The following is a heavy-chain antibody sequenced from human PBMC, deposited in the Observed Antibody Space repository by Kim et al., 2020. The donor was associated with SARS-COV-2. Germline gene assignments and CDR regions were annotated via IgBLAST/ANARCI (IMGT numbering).Heavy chain of an antibody. CDR3: ARTRVRSARPLEY. CDR2: ISYDGSNK. D-gene: IGHD6-6*01. V-gene: IGHV3-30*03. CDR1: GFTFSSYG. J-gene: IGHJ4*02. Sequence: GGSLRLSCAASGFTFSSYGMHWVRQAPGKGLEWVAVISYDGSNKYYADSVKGRFTISRDNSKNTLYLQMNSLRAEDTAVYYCARTRVRSARPLEYWGQGTLVTVSS.